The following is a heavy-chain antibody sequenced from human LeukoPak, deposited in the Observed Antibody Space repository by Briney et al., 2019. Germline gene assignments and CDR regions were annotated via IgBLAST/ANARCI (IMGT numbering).Heavy chain of an antibody. Sequence: ASVKVSCKASGYTFINYAINWGRQAPGQRLEWMGWINAGNGNTKYSQKFQGRVTITRDTSASTAYMELSSLRSEDTAVYYCASSLWFGELLTQYWGQGTLVTVSS. CDR1: GYTFINYA. V-gene: IGHV1-3*01. CDR3: ASSLWFGELLTQY. J-gene: IGHJ4*02. D-gene: IGHD3-10*01. CDR2: INAGNGNT.